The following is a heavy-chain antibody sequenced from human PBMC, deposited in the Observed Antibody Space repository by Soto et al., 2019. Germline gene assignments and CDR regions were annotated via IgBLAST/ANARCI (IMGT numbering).Heavy chain of an antibody. Sequence: PGGSLRLSCAASGFTFNNYAMSWVRQAPGKGLEWVSAIGGSGASTYYADSVEGRFTISRDNSRNTLYLQMNSLRAEDTAIYYFTKDCCTHPWLNYFDSWGQRTPVTVSS. D-gene: IGHD2-8*01. J-gene: IGHJ4*02. V-gene: IGHV3-23*01. CDR1: GFTFNNYA. CDR3: TKDCCTHPWLNYFDS. CDR2: IGGSGAST.